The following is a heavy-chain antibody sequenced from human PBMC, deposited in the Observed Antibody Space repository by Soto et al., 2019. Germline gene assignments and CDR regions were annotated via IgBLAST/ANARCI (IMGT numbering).Heavy chain of an antibody. V-gene: IGHV3-11*01. CDR3: ARDFYADSRTDFDY. J-gene: IGHJ4*02. CDR1: GFIFSDYY. D-gene: IGHD4-17*01. CDR2: ISGNGRII. Sequence: QVQLVESGGGLVKPGGSLRLSCATSGFIFSDYYMHWIRQAPGKGLEWISYISGNGRIIQYADSAKGRFTISRDNAQNSLYLQMNSLRAEDTALYFCARDFYADSRTDFDYWGQGTLVTVSS.